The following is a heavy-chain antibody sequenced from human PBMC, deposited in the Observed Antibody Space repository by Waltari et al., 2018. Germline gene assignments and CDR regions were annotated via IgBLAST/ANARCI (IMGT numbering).Heavy chain of an antibody. CDR2: ISFDGLDK. CDR3: AKANRHSGQDNWFDP. CDR1: GFIFSNYG. D-gene: IGHD2-15*01. J-gene: IGHJ5*02. V-gene: IGHV3-30*18. Sequence: QLVESGGGVVQPGRSLRLTCTASGFIFSNYGMHWVRQAPGKGLEWVAVISFDGLDKRYADSVKGRFTISRDNSKNTLFLELNSLTTDDTGVYFCAKANRHSGQDNWFDPWGHGAPVTVSS.